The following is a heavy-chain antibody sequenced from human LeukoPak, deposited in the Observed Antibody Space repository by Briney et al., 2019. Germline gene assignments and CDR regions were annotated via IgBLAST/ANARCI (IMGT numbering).Heavy chain of an antibody. D-gene: IGHD2-15*01. CDR3: ARGGYCSGGICYYLNAFDI. CDR2: IVSSGSTI. V-gene: IGHV3-48*03. J-gene: IGHJ3*02. CDR1: GFSFSTYE. Sequence: GGSLRLSGAASGFSFSTYEMNWVRQAPGKGLEWVSYIVSSGSTIYYADSVKGRFTISRDNAKNSLFLQMNSLRAEDTAVYYCARGGYCSGGICYYLNAFDIWGQGTKVTVSS.